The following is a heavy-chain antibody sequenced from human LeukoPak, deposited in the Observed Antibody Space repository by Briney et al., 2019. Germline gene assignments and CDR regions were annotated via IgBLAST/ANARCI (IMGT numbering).Heavy chain of an antibody. Sequence: SETLSLTCTVSGGSISSYYWSWIRQPPGKGLEWIGYIYYSGSTNYNPSLKSRVTISVDTSKNQFSLKLSSVTAADTAVYYCARESVVVSDAFDIWGQGTMVTVSS. J-gene: IGHJ3*02. V-gene: IGHV4-59*01. CDR2: IYYSGST. CDR3: ARESVVVSDAFDI. CDR1: GGSISSYY. D-gene: IGHD2-15*01.